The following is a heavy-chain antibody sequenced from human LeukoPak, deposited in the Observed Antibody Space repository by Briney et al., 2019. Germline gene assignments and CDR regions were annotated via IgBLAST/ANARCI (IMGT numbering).Heavy chain of an antibody. J-gene: IGHJ4*02. Sequence: SETLSLTCTVSGGSISSSYWSWIRQPPGKGLEWIGYIYYSGNTNYNPSLKSRVTVSVDTSKNQFSLRLSSVTAADTAVYYCARTEDYYGSGSHFDYWGQGTLVTVSS. CDR3: ARTEDYYGSGSHFDY. D-gene: IGHD3-10*01. CDR1: GGSISSSY. V-gene: IGHV4-59*08. CDR2: IYYSGNT.